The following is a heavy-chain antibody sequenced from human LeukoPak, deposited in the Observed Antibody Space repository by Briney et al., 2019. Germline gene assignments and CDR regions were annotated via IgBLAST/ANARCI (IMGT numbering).Heavy chain of an antibody. D-gene: IGHD4-17*01. Sequence: GGSLRLSCAASGFTFSSYSMNWVRQAPGKGLEWVSSISSSSSYIYYADSVKGRFTISRDNAKNSLYLQMNSLRAEDTALYYCAKDVDYGDYGHFDYWGQGTLVTVSS. V-gene: IGHV3-21*04. CDR1: GFTFSSYS. CDR3: AKDVDYGDYGHFDY. J-gene: IGHJ4*02. CDR2: ISSSSSYI.